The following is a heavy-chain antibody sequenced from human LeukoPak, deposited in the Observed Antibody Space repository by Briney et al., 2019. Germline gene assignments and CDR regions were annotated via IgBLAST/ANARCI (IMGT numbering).Heavy chain of an antibody. J-gene: IGHJ5*02. CDR1: GYTFTDYY. Sequence: ASVKVSCKASGYTFTDYYMHWVRQAPGQGLEWMGRINPNSGGTNYARKFQGRVTMTRDTSISTAYMELSRLRSDDTAVYYCARGTYDSIDPWGQGTLVTVSS. D-gene: IGHD3-22*01. CDR3: ARGTYDSIDP. V-gene: IGHV1-2*06. CDR2: INPNSGGT.